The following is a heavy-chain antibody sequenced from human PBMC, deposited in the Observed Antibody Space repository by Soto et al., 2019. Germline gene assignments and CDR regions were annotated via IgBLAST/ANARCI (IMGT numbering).Heavy chain of an antibody. CDR2: IYYSDNT. D-gene: IGHD3-10*01. Sequence: QVQLQESGPGLVKPSQTLSLTCTVSGGSISGGGYYWTWIRQHPGKGLEWIGYIYYSDNTYYNPSLKSRITISVDTSKNQFSMNLRSVTAADTAVYYCARVPTYGSGNKWGQGTLVTVSS. V-gene: IGHV4-31*03. CDR3: ARVPTYGSGNK. CDR1: GGSISGGGYY. J-gene: IGHJ4*02.